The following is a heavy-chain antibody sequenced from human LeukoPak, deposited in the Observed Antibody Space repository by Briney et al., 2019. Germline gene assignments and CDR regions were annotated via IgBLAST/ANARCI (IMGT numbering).Heavy chain of an antibody. Sequence: GGSLRLSCAASGFTFSNAWMSWVRQAPGKGLEWVGRIKSKTGGGTTDYAAPVKGRFTISRDDSKNTLYLQMNSLKTEDTAVYYCTTDLAGAAAGYYYYYMDVWGKGTTVTVSS. J-gene: IGHJ6*03. CDR3: TTDLAGAAAGYYYYYMDV. CDR1: GFTFSNAW. V-gene: IGHV3-15*01. CDR2: IKSKTGGGTT. D-gene: IGHD6-13*01.